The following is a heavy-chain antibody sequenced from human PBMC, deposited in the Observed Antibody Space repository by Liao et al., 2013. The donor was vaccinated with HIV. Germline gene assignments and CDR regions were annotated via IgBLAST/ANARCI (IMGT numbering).Heavy chain of an antibody. CDR2: IYHSGST. Sequence: QVQLQESGPGLVKPSETLSLTCTVSGGSISNYYWNWIRQSPGKGLEWIGYIYHSGSTNYNPSLKSRVTISVDTSKNQFSLNLTSVTAADTAVYYCAARFTISGVAIPHALDVWGQGTMVAVSS. V-gene: IGHV4-59*12. CDR3: AARFTISGVAIPHALDV. CDR1: GGSISNYY. D-gene: IGHD3-3*01. J-gene: IGHJ3*01.